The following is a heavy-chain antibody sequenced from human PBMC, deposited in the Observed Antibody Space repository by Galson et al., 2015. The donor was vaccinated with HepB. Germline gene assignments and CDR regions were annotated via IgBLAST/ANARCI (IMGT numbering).Heavy chain of an antibody. CDR3: AKEFVPSPYYYCMDV. D-gene: IGHD3-10*02. V-gene: IGHV3-23*01. Sequence: SLRLSCAASGFTFSEFNMNWVRQAPGKGLEWVSTISGGGATTYYADSVKGRFTISKDNSKRTLYLQMDSLRAEDTAFYYCAKEFVPSPYYYCMDVWGQGTTVTVSS. CDR1: GFTFSEFN. J-gene: IGHJ6*02. CDR2: ISGGGATT.